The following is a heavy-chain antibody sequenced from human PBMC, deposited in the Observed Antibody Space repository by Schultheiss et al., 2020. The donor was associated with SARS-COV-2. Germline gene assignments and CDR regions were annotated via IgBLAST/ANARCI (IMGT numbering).Heavy chain of an antibody. V-gene: IGHV3-21*06. D-gene: IGHD3-16*01. CDR1: GFTFSSYS. CDR2: ISSSSSYI. J-gene: IGHJ4*02. CDR3: ARVMITFGGVGYNDY. Sequence: GGSLRLSCAASGFTFSSYSMNWVRQAPGKGLEWVSSISSSSSYIYYADSVKGRFTISRDNAKNSLYLQMNSLRAEDTAVYSCARVMITFGGVGYNDYWGQGTLVTVSS.